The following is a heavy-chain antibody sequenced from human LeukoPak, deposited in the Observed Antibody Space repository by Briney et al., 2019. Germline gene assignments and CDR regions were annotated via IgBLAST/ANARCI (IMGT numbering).Heavy chain of an antibody. CDR1: GYSFTSYW. CDR2: IYPGDSDT. CDR3: AKMDSSGYYFSQNCWFDP. Sequence: PGASLKISCKGSGYSFTSYWIGWVRQMPGKGLEWMGIIYPGDSDTRYSPSFQGQVTTSADKSISTAYLQWSSLKASDTAMYYCAKMDSSGYYFSQNCWFDPWGQGTLVTVSS. V-gene: IGHV5-51*01. J-gene: IGHJ5*02. D-gene: IGHD3-22*01.